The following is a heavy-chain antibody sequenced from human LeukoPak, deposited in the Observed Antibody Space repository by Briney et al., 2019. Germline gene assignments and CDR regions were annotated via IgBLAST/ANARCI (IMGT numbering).Heavy chain of an antibody. D-gene: IGHD5-18*01. J-gene: IGHJ4*02. CDR2: ISSSSSYI. CDR1: GFTFSTYS. Sequence: GGSLRLSCAASGFTFSTYSMNWVRQAPGKGLEWVSSISSSSSYIYYADSVTGRFTISRDNAKNSLYLQMHSLRAEDTAVYYCARRATTERGHSYGLDYWGQGTLVTVSS. CDR3: ARRATTERGHSYGLDY. V-gene: IGHV3-21*01.